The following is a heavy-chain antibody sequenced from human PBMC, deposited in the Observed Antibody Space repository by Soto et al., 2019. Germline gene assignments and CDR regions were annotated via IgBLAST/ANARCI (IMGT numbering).Heavy chain of an antibody. Sequence: QVQLQESGPGLVKPSQTLSLTCTVSGGSISSGGYYWSWIRQHPGKGLEWIGYIYYSGSTYYNPSLKRRVTISVDTSKNQFSLKLSSVTAADTAVYYCARDGYCSGGSCNENWYFDLWGRGTLVTVSS. CDR2: IYYSGST. D-gene: IGHD2-15*01. J-gene: IGHJ2*01. V-gene: IGHV4-31*03. CDR3: ARDGYCSGGSCNENWYFDL. CDR1: GGSISSGGYY.